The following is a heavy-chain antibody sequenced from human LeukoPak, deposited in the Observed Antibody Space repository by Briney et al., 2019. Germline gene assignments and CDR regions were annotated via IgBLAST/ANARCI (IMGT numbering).Heavy chain of an antibody. D-gene: IGHD6-19*01. J-gene: IGHJ3*02. CDR1: GYTFTSYD. V-gene: IGHV1-8*01. CDR2: MNPNSGNT. Sequence: GAPVKVSCKASGYTFTSYDINWVRQATGQGLEWMGWMNPNSGNTGYAQKFQGRVTMTRNTSISTAYMELSSLRSEDTAVYYCARASGWYIDWDIWGQGTMVTVSS. CDR3: ARASGWYIDWDI.